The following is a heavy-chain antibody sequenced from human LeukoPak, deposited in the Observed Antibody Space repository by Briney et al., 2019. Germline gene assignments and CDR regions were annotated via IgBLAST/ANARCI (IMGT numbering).Heavy chain of an antibody. J-gene: IGHJ5*02. CDR3: ARLLGYFSGGSCFPRWSAP. CDR1: SGSISSHY. V-gene: IGHV4-59*08. CDR2: ISYSGST. Sequence: PSETLTLTCTVSSGSISSHYWNWIRQPPGKGLEWIGYISYSGSTNYNPSLKSRVTMSLDTSKNHFSVKLTSVTAADTAVYYCARLLGYFSGGSCFPRWSAPWGQGTLVTVSS. D-gene: IGHD2-15*01.